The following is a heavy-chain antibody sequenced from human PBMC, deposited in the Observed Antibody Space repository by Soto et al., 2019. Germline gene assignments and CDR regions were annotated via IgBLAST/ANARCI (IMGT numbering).Heavy chain of an antibody. V-gene: IGHV4-31*03. Sequence: SETLSLTCSVSGDSINTMGYYWTWIRQQPGKGLEWIGYIYYSGSRDYNPSLKSRVSMSVDASKNQFSLKLNSVTAADTAVYYCAREVVVAATLTYYYGMDVWAQGTTVTGSS. CDR1: GDSINTMGYY. D-gene: IGHD2-15*01. J-gene: IGHJ6*02. CDR3: AREVVVAATLTYYYGMDV. CDR2: IYYSGSR.